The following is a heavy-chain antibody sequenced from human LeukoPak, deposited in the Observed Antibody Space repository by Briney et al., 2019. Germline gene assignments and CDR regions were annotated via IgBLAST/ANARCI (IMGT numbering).Heavy chain of an antibody. V-gene: IGHV3-23*01. CDR1: GFTFSSYG. D-gene: IGHD6-13*01. Sequence: GGSLRLSCAASGFTFSSYGMSWVRQAPGKGLEWVSAISGSGGSTYYADSVKGRFTISRDNSKNTLYLQMGSLRAEDMGVYYCASGDRAAPGTIDYWGQGTLVTVSS. CDR2: ISGSGGST. CDR3: ASGDRAAPGTIDY. J-gene: IGHJ4*02.